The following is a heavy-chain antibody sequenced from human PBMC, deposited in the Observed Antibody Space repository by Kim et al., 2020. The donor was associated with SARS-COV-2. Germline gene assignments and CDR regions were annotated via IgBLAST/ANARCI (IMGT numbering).Heavy chain of an antibody. D-gene: IGHD3-10*01. J-gene: IGHJ5*02. V-gene: IGHV4-34*01. CDR2: INHSGST. Sequence: SETLSLTCAVYGGSFSGYYWSWIRQPPGKGLEWIGEINHSGSTNYNPSLKSRVTISVDTSKNQFSLKLSSVTAADTAVYYCARGRHYYGSGRFDPWGQGTLVTVSS. CDR3: ARGRHYYGSGRFDP. CDR1: GGSFSGYY.